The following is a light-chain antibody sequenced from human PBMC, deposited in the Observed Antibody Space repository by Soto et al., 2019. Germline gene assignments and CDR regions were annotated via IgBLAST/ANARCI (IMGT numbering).Light chain of an antibody. Sequence: QSALTQPPSASGSPGQSVTISCTGTSSDVCGYNYVSRYQQHPGKVPKHIVYEVNKRPSGVPDRTPGSNSGNTASPTVSGLQDEDEADYYCTSYAGGNNVFGTGTKLTVL. CDR3: TSYAGGNNV. J-gene: IGLJ1*01. CDR1: SSDVCGYNY. CDR2: EVN. V-gene: IGLV2-8*01.